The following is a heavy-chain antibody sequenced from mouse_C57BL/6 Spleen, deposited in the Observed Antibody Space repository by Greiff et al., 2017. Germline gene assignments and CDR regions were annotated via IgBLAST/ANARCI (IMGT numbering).Heavy chain of an antibody. D-gene: IGHD1-1*01. CDR2: INPSSGYT. J-gene: IGHJ2*01. CDR3: ARTTTVVAYNLDY. V-gene: IGHV1-7*01. CDR1: VYTFTSYW. Sequence: VQLQQSASELAKPGASVKLSCKASVYTFTSYWMRWVKQRPGQGLDWIGYINPSSGYTHYTQKFKDKATLTADTSSSTAYMQLSSRTYEDAAVYDCARTTTVVAYNLDYWGQGTTLTGSS.